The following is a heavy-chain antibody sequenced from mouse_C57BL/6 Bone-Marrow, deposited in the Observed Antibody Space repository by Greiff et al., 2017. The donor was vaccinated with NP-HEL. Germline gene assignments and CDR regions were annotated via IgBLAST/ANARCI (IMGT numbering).Heavy chain of an antibody. CDR2: INPNNGGT. Sequence: VQLQQSGPELVKPGASVKISCKASGYTFTDYYMNWVKQSHGKSLEWIGDINPNNGGTSYNQKFKGKATLTVDKSSSTAYMELRSLTSEDSAVYYCERATYYDYDGAMDYWGQGTSVTVSS. CDR1: GYTFTDYY. CDR3: ERATYYDYDGAMDY. D-gene: IGHD2-4*01. J-gene: IGHJ4*01. V-gene: IGHV1-26*01.